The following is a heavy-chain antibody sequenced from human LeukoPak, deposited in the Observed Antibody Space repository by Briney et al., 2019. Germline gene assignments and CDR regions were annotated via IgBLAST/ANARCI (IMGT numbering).Heavy chain of an antibody. Sequence: SETLSLTCTVSGGSISSSSYSWGWIRQPPGKGLEWIGSTYYSGSTYYNPSLKSRVTISVDTSKNQFSLKLSSVTAADTAVYYYAGRPYYDILTGPDGAFDIWGQGTMVTVSS. CDR3: AGRPYYDILTGPDGAFDI. CDR1: GGSISSSSYS. J-gene: IGHJ3*02. CDR2: TYYSGST. V-gene: IGHV4-39*01. D-gene: IGHD3-9*01.